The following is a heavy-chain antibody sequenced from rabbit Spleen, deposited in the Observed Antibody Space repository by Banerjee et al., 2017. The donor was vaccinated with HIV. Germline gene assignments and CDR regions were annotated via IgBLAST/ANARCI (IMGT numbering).Heavy chain of an antibody. V-gene: IGHV1S7*01. D-gene: IGHD8-1*01. CDR2: IVPAFGIT. J-gene: IGHJ4*01. CDR1: GFTLSSHY. CDR3: ARDGAGGSYFAL. Sequence: QALEEAGGDLVKPGASLTLTCTASGFTLSSHYMNWFRRAPGKGLEWLGYIVPAFGITSYALGVNRRFSISRENAQSTVLLQMSSRTAADTPTYFCARDGAGGSYFALWGQGTLVPV.